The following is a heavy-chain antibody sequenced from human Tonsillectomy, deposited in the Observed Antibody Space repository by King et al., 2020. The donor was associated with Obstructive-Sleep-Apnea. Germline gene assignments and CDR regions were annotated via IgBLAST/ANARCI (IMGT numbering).Heavy chain of an antibody. CDR3: TRKYYYDSSGNAIDY. D-gene: IGHD3-22*01. CDR1: GFTFGDYT. J-gene: IGHJ4*02. V-gene: IGHV3-49*03. CDR2: IRSKAYGGTT. Sequence: VQLVESGGGLVQPGRSLRLSCTASGFTFGDYTMSWFRQAPGKGLEWVGFIRSKAYGGTTEYAASVKGRFTNSRDDSKSIAYLQMNSLKTEDTAVYYCTRKYYYDSSGNAIDYWGQGTLVTVSS.